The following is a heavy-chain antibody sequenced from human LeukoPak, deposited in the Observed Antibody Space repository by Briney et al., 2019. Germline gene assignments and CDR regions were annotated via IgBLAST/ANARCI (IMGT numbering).Heavy chain of an antibody. CDR3: TRSYRTTWYYFDH. Sequence: GGSLRLSCAASGFTFSSYGMHWVRQAPGKGLEWVAVIWSDGTNNYYADSVKGRFSISRDNSKNTLYLQMNSLRAEDTGVFYCTRSYRTTWYYFDHWGQGTLVIVSS. CDR2: IWSDGTNN. V-gene: IGHV3-33*01. D-gene: IGHD6-13*01. J-gene: IGHJ4*02. CDR1: GFTFSSYG.